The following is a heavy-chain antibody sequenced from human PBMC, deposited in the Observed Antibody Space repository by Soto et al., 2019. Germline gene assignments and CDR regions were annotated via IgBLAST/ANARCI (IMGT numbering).Heavy chain of an antibody. D-gene: IGHD4-17*01. V-gene: IGHV3-21*02. CDR2: ISSSSSNI. Sequence: EVQLVESGGGLVKPGGSLRLSCAASGFTFSTYSMNWVRQAPGKGLEWVASISSSSSNIDFADSVKGRFTISRDNTKKSLYLQMNSLRAEDTARYYCARGGRLLRDNWSDPWGQGTLVTASS. CDR1: GFTFSTYS. J-gene: IGHJ5*02. CDR3: ARGGRLLRDNWSDP.